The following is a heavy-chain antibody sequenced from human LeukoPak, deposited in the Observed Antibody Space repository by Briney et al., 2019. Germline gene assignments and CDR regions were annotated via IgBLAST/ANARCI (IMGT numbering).Heavy chain of an antibody. CDR3: AKAVESRALARPYGMDV. Sequence: GGSLRLSCAASGFTFDDYAMHWVRQAPGKGLEWVSLISGDGIRIHYADSVKGRFTISRDNSKNSLYLQMSRLRAEDTALYYCAKAVESRALARPYGMDVWGQGTPVTVPS. J-gene: IGHJ6*02. CDR1: GFTFDDYA. D-gene: IGHD3-3*02. CDR2: ISGDGIRI. V-gene: IGHV3-43*02.